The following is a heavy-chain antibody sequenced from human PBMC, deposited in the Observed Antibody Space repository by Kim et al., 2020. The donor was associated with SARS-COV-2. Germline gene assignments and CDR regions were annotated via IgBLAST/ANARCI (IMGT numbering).Heavy chain of an antibody. D-gene: IGHD5-18*01. CDR3: AREDVDTAMVKSAFDI. CDR1: GFTFSDYY. J-gene: IGHJ3*02. CDR2: ISSSSYT. Sequence: GGSLRLSCAASGFTFSDYYMSWIRQAPGKGLEWVSYISSSSYTNYADSVKGRFTISRDNAKNSLYLQMNSLRAEDTAVYYCAREDVDTAMVKSAFDIWGQGTMVTVSS. V-gene: IGHV3-11*05.